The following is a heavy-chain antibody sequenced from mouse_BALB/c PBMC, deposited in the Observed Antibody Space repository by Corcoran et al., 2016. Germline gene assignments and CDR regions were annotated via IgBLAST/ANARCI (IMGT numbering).Heavy chain of an antibody. CDR3: ARGDYGSRFAY. V-gene: IGHV1-18*01. D-gene: IGHD1-1*01. CDR2: INPNYDST. CDR1: N. J-gene: IGHJ3*01. Sequence: NMEWVKQSHGKSLEWIGDINPNYDSTSYNQKFKGKATLTVDKSSSTAYMELRSLTSEDTAVYYCARGDYGSRFAYWGQGTLVTVSA.